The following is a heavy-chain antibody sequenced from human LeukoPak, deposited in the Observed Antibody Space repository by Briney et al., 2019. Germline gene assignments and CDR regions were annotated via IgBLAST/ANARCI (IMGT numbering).Heavy chain of an antibody. Sequence: SETLSLTCAVSGGSISSGGYSWSWIRQHPGKGLEWIGYIYYSGSTYYNPSLKSRVTISVDTSMNRFSLKLSSVTAADTAVYYCVRNYDRSPNFDSWGQGTLVTVSS. CDR1: GGSISSGGYS. D-gene: IGHD3-22*01. CDR3: VRNYDRSPNFDS. CDR2: IYYSGST. J-gene: IGHJ4*02. V-gene: IGHV4-31*11.